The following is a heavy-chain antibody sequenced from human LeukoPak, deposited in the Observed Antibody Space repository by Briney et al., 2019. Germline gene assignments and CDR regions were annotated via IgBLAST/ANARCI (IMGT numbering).Heavy chain of an antibody. V-gene: IGHV4-39*07. CDR1: GGSVSSYY. CDR3: AREVYCSSTSCYSDYYYYMDV. J-gene: IGHJ6*03. CDR2: IYYSGST. D-gene: IGHD2-2*01. Sequence: PSETLSLTCTVSGGSVSSYYWSWIRQPPGKGLEWIGSIYYSGSTYYNPSLKSRVTISVDTSKNQFSLKLSSVTAADTAVYYCAREVYCSSTSCYSDYYYYMDVWGKGTTVTVSS.